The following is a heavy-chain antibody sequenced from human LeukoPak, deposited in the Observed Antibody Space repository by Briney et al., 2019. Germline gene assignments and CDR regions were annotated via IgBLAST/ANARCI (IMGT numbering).Heavy chain of an antibody. CDR3: ATYSGVHHKTFDD. J-gene: IGHJ4*02. V-gene: IGHV3-7*03. D-gene: IGHD1-26*01. CDR2: IKQDENEQ. Sequence: QSGGSLRRSCAASGLTVSRYWTSWVRQTPGGGLEWVANIKQDENEQDYVDSVRGRFTISRDNVKNSLYLQMNSLRVEDTALYFCATYSGVHHKTFDDWGQGTLVTVSS. CDR1: GLTVSRYW.